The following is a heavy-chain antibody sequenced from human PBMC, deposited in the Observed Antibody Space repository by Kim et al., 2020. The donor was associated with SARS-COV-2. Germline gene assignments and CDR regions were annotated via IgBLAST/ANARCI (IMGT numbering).Heavy chain of an antibody. D-gene: IGHD1-7*01. V-gene: IGHV4-4*07. CDR1: GGSISSYY. CDR3: AREETAATTRSFAY. CDR2: FYTSGST. J-gene: IGHJ4*02. Sequence: SETLSLTCTVSGGSISSYYWTWIRQPAGNGLEWIGRFYTSGSTNYNTSLKSRVTMSIDTSKNQFSLKLSSVTAADTAVYYCAREETAATTRSFAYWGQGTLVTVS.